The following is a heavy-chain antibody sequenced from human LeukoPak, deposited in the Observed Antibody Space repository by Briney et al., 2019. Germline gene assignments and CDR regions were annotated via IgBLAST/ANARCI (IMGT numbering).Heavy chain of an antibody. V-gene: IGHV3-23*01. J-gene: IGHJ4*02. CDR2: ISGSGGST. CDR3: AKVGWGSYRYPGINFDY. D-gene: IGHD3-16*02. Sequence: GGSLRLSCAGSGFIFRNYAMSWVRQAPGMGLEWVSAISGSGGSTYYADSVKGRFTISRDNSKNTLYLQMNSLRAEDTAVYYCAKVGWGSYRYPGINFDYWGQGTLVTVSS. CDR1: GFIFRNYA.